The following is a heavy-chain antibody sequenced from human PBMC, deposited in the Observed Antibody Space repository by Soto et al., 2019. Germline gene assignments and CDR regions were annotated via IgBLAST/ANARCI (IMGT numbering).Heavy chain of an antibody. D-gene: IGHD2-15*01. CDR3: ARGGYCSGGSCSTPYHY. Sequence: QVQLVQSGAEVKKPGSSVKVSCKASGGTFSSYAISWVRQAPGQVLEWMGGIIPIFGTANYAQKYQGRVTITADESTSTAYMELSSLRSEDTAVYYCARGGYCSGGSCSTPYHYWGQGTLVTVSS. CDR1: GGTFSSYA. CDR2: IIPIFGTA. J-gene: IGHJ4*02. V-gene: IGHV1-69*01.